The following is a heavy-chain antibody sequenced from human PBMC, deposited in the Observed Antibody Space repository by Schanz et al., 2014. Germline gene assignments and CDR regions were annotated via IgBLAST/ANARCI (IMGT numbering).Heavy chain of an antibody. J-gene: IGHJ4*02. V-gene: IGHV3-48*01. CDR3: ARDGDFDY. CDR1: GFTFRSYS. Sequence: EVQLVESGGSLVQPGGSLRLSCAASGFTFRSYSMNWVRQAPGKGLEWISYISSTSRATYYADSVKGRFTISRDNAKNSLCLQMNSLRAEDTAVYYCARDGDFDYWGQATLVTVSS. CDR2: ISSTSRAT.